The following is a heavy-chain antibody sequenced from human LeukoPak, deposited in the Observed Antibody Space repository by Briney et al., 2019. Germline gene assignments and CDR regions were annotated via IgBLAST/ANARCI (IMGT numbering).Heavy chain of an antibody. CDR1: GGTFSSYA. Sequence: GASVKVSCKASGGTFSSYAISWVRQAPGQGLEWMGGIIPIFGTANYAQKFQGRVTITVDESTSTAYMELSSLRSEDTAVYYCATLLTGYTSTDYWGQGTLVTVSS. CDR3: ATLLTGYTSTDY. J-gene: IGHJ4*02. CDR2: IIPIFGTA. D-gene: IGHD3-9*01. V-gene: IGHV1-69*13.